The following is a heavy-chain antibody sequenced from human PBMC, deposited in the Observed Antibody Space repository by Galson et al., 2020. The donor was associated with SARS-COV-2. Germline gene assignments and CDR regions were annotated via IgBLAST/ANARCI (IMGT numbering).Heavy chain of an antibody. D-gene: IGHD1-26*01. CDR1: GGSISSSSYY. CDR3: ASSGSYLSNWFDP. Sequence: SETLSLTCTVSGGSISSSSYYWGWIRQPPGTGLEWIGSLYYSGSTYYNPSLKSRLTISVDTSKNQFSLKLSSVTAADTAVYYCASSGSYLSNWFDPWGQGTLVTVS. J-gene: IGHJ5*02. CDR2: LYYSGST. V-gene: IGHV4-39*01.